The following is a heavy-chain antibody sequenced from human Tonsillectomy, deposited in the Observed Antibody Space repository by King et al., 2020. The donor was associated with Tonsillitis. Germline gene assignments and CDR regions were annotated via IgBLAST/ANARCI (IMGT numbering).Heavy chain of an antibody. CDR1: GITFSTYA. V-gene: IGHV3-30*18. D-gene: IGHD2-2*02. Sequence: VQLVESGGGVVQPGRSLRLSCAASGITFSTYAMHWVRQAPGKGLEWGAATSSDGTNKYYGDSVKGRFTISRDNSKNTLYLQMNSLRVDDTAVYYWAKGSASCYTCWFDPWGQGTLVTVSS. J-gene: IGHJ5*02. CDR3: AKGSASCYTCWFDP. CDR2: TSSDGTNK.